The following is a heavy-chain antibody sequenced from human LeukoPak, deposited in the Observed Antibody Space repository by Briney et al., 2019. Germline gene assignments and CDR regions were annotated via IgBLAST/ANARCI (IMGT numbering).Heavy chain of an antibody. CDR2: ISDDGDNK. D-gene: IGHD3-22*01. CDR1: GFTFRNFA. J-gene: IGHJ5*02. Sequence: GGSLRLSCAASGFTFRNFAMHWVRQAPGKGLEWVAVISDDGDNKDYADSAKGRFTISRDNSNNIVYLQMNSLRVEDTAVYYCARGLVVVIHQDWFDPWGQGTMVTVSS. V-gene: IGHV3-30-3*01. CDR3: ARGLVVVIHQDWFDP.